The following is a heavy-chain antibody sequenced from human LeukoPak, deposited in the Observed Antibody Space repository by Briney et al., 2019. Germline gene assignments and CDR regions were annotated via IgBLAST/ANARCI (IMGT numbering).Heavy chain of an antibody. V-gene: IGHV1-2*06. CDR2: INPNSGGT. Sequence: ASVKVSCKASGYTFTGYYMHWVRQAPGQGLEWMGRINPNSGGTNYAQKFQGRVTMTRDTSISTAYMELSRLRSDDTAVYCCARGGRWLQSGSFDYWGQGTLVTVSS. D-gene: IGHD5-24*01. CDR3: ARGGRWLQSGSFDY. CDR1: GYTFTGYY. J-gene: IGHJ4*02.